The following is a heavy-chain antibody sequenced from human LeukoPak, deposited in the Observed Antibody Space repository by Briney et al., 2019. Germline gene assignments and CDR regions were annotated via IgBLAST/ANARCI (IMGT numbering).Heavy chain of an antibody. CDR1: GGSISSYY. CDR2: IYYSGST. Sequence: SETLSLTCTVSGGSISSYYWSWIRQPPGKGLEWIGYIYYSGSTNYNPSLKSRVTISVDTSKNQFSLKLSSVTAADTAVYYCARDGVDHDAFGIWGQGTMVTVSS. V-gene: IGHV4-59*01. D-gene: IGHD2-8*01. CDR3: ARDGVDHDAFGI. J-gene: IGHJ3*02.